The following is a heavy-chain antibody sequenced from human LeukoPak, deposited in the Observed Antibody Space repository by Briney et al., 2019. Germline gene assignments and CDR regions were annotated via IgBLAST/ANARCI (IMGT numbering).Heavy chain of an antibody. D-gene: IGHD6-13*01. V-gene: IGHV1-18*01. CDR1: GYTFTSYG. CDR3: ARVDSDIAAAGTGPYNWFDP. Sequence: GASVKVSCKASGYTFTSYGISWVRQAPGQELEWMGWISAYNGNTNYAQKLQGRVTMTTDTSTSTAYMELRSLRSDDTAVYYCARVDSDIAAAGTGPYNWFDPWGQGTLVTVSS. CDR2: ISAYNGNT. J-gene: IGHJ5*02.